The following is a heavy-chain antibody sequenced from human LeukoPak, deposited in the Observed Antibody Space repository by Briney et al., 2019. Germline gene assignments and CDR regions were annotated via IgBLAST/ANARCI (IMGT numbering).Heavy chain of an antibody. D-gene: IGHD6-13*01. CDR3: AKGEGSSSWSPSDY. CDR2: ISGSGGST. Sequence: GGSLRLSCAASGFTFSSYAMSWVRQAPGKGLEWVSAISGSGGSTYYADSVKGRFTISRDNSKNTLYLQMNSLRAEDTAVYYCAKGEGSSSWSPSDYWGQGTLVTVSS. CDR1: GFTFSSYA. J-gene: IGHJ4*02. V-gene: IGHV3-23*01.